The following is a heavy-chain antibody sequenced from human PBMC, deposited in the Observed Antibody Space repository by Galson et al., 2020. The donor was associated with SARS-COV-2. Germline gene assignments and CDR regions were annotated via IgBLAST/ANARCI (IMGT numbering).Heavy chain of an antibody. CDR2: IYTTGSS. CDR3: AWIFDL. V-gene: IGHV4-61*02. D-gene: IGHD2-2*03. Sequence: SETLSLTCTASGGSISDPSDYWSWHRQPAGKGLEWIGRIYTTGSSNYNPSLKSRVTIAVDTSKNQFSLELSAVTAACSAVYYCAWIFDLWSRGTLVTVSS. J-gene: IGHJ2*01. CDR1: GGSISDPSDY.